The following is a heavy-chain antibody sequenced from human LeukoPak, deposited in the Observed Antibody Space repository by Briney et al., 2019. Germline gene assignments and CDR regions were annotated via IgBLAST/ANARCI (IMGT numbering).Heavy chain of an antibody. Sequence: PGGSLRLSRETSGFTFSSYWMTWVRQAPGKGLEWVANIKEDGTEKYYVDSVKGRFTISRDNARNSLYLQMNSLRAEDTAVYYCARDISYCGGDCAPYYFDYWGQGTLVTVSS. V-gene: IGHV3-7*05. J-gene: IGHJ4*02. CDR2: IKEDGTEK. CDR3: ARDISYCGGDCAPYYFDY. D-gene: IGHD2-21*02. CDR1: GFTFSSYW.